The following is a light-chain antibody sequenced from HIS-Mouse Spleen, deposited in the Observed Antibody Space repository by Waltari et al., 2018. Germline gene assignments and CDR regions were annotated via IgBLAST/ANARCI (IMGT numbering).Light chain of an antibody. V-gene: IGLV2-14*03. CDR3: SSYTSSSLNVV. J-gene: IGLJ2*01. CDR1: SSDVGGYNY. Sequence: QSALTQPASVSGSPGQSITISCTGTSSDVGGYNYVSWYQQHPGKAPKLMIYDVSNRPSWVSNRFSGSKSGNTASLTISGLQAEDEADYYCSSYTSSSLNVVFGGGTKLTVL. CDR2: DVS.